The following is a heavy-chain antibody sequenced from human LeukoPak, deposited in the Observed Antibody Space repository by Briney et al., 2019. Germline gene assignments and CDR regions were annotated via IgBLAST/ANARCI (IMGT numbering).Heavy chain of an antibody. CDR1: GFTFDDYA. CDR2: ISWNSGSI. Sequence: GGSLRLSCAASGFTFDDYAMHWVRQAPGKGLEWVSGISWNSGSIGYADSVKGRFTISRDNAKNSLYPQMNSLRAADTALYYCAKDMCSGGSCPYYYGMDVWGQGTTVTVSS. CDR3: AKDMCSGGSCPYYYGMDV. J-gene: IGHJ6*02. V-gene: IGHV3-9*01. D-gene: IGHD2-15*01.